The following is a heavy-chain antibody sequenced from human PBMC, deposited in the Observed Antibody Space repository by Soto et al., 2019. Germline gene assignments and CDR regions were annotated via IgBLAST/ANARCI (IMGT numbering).Heavy chain of an antibody. CDR1: GFSLTTTGAG. D-gene: IGHD2-8*02. CDR2: IYWDDDR. Sequence: QITLKEAGHTLVKPTQTLTLTCTFSGFSLTTTGAGVGWIRQPPGKALEWLALIYWDDDRRYSPSLKSRLTITKDPAKNQVVLTMTNMDPVDTATYFCAHSAWYAFGFWGQGTLVTVSS. V-gene: IGHV2-5*02. J-gene: IGHJ3*01. CDR3: AHSAWYAFGF.